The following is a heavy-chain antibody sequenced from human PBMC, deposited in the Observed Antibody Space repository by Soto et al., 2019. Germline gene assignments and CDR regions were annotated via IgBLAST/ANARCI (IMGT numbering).Heavy chain of an antibody. CDR3: AKEGGLSGSYYISSSYYFDN. CDR2: ISYDGSNT. D-gene: IGHD1-26*01. V-gene: IGHV3-30*18. Sequence: GGSLRLSCVASGFTFSSYGMHWVRQAPGKGLEWVAIISYDGSNTYYADSVKGRFTISRDNSKNTLYLQMNSLRAEDTSVYYCAKEGGLSGSYYISSSYYFDNWGQGTQVTVSS. CDR1: GFTFSSYG. J-gene: IGHJ4*02.